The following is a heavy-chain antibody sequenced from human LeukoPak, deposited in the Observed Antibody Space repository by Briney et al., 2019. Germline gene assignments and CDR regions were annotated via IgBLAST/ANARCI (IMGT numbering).Heavy chain of an antibody. V-gene: IGHV3-30-3*01. CDR3: VSRTIDTVTTWKYAFDI. Sequence: GGSLRLSCAASGFTFSSYAMHWVRQAPGKGLEWVAVISYDGSNKYYADSVKGRFTISRDNSKNTLYLQMNSLRAEDTAVYYCVSRTIDTVTTWKYAFDIWGQGTMVTVSS. CDR2: ISYDGSNK. D-gene: IGHD4-17*01. J-gene: IGHJ3*02. CDR1: GFTFSSYA.